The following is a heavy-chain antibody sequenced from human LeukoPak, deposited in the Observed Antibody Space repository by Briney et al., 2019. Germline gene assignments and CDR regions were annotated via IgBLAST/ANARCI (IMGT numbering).Heavy chain of an antibody. D-gene: IGHD5/OR15-5a*01. V-gene: IGHV1-69*01. J-gene: IGHJ6*03. CDR2: IIPLFGTA. Sequence: SVKVSCKASRGTFSTYAISWVRQAPGQGLEWMGGIIPLFGTANYAQKFQGRVKITADESTSTAYMELSSLRSEDTAVYYCARSLYVSYYYMDVWGKGTTVTVSS. CDR1: RGTFSTYA. CDR3: ARSLYVSYYYMDV.